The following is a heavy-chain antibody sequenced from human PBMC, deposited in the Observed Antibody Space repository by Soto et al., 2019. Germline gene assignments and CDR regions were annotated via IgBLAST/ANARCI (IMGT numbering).Heavy chain of an antibody. J-gene: IGHJ5*02. D-gene: IGHD6-19*01. CDR3: ARGGWSLDL. V-gene: IGHV4-59*11. Sequence: QVQLQESGPGLVKPSETLSLTCTVSGGSLSSHYWTWIRQPPGKGLEWIGYIYYSGSTNYNPSLKSRVTMSVDTSKNQFSLNLASVTAADTALYYCARGGWSLDLWGQGTLGTVSS. CDR2: IYYSGST. CDR1: GGSLSSHY.